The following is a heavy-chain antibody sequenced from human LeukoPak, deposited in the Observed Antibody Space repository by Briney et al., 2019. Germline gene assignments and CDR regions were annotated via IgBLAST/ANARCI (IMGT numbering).Heavy chain of an antibody. D-gene: IGHD3-3*01. V-gene: IGHV4-4*02. Sequence: PSKTLSLTCAVSGGSISSSNWWSWVRQPPGKGLEWIGEIYHSGSTNYNPSLKSRVTISVDTSKNQFSLKLSSVTAADTAVYYCARGGPGVWSDKNWFDPWGQGTLVTVSS. CDR3: ARGGPGVWSDKNWFDP. CDR2: IYHSGST. J-gene: IGHJ5*02. CDR1: GGSISSSNW.